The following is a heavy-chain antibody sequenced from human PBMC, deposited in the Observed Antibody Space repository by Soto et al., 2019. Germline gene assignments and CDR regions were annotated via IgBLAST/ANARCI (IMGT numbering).Heavy chain of an antibody. D-gene: IGHD6-19*01. J-gene: IGHJ4*02. CDR1: GYTFTGYA. Sequence: ASVKVSCKASGYTFTGYAMHWVRQAPGQRLEWMGWINAGNGNTKYSQKFQGRVTITRDTSASTAYMELSSLRSEDTAVYYCARAVAVAADFDYCGQGTLVTVSS. CDR3: ARAVAVAADFDY. CDR2: INAGNGNT. V-gene: IGHV1-3*01.